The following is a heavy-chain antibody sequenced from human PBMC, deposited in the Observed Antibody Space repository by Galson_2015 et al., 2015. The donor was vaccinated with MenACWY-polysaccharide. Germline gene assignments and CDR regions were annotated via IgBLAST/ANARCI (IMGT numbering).Heavy chain of an antibody. CDR2: ISYDGRNK. CDR3: AREDIVVVPAATRAFEI. J-gene: IGHJ3*02. V-gene: IGHV3-30*04. CDR1: GFTFSSYA. D-gene: IGHD2-2*01. Sequence: SLRLSCAASGFTFSSYAMHWVRQAPGKGLEWVTVISYDGRNKYYADSVKGRFTISRDNSKNTLYLQMNSLRAEDTAVYYCAREDIVVVPAATRAFEIWGQGTMVTVSS.